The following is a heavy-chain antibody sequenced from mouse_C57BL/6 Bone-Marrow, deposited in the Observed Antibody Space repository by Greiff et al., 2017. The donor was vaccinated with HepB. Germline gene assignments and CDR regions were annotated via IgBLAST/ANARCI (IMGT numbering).Heavy chain of an antibody. D-gene: IGHD4-1*01. CDR3: ARGKLGEDY. CDR2: ISYDGSN. J-gene: IGHJ2*01. CDR1: GYSITSGYY. Sequence: EVQLQQSGPGLVKPSQSLSLTCSVTGYSITSGYYWNWIRQFPGNKLEWMGYISYDGSNNYNPSLKNRISITRDTSKNQFFLKLNSVTTEDTATYYCARGKLGEDYWGQGTTLTVSS. V-gene: IGHV3-6*01.